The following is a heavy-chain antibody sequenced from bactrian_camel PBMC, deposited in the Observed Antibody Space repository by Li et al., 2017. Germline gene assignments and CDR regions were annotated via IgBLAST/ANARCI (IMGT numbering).Heavy chain of an antibody. CDR2: ISNGGTTT. CDR3: AADPQWAASLSWSLRTRDFGY. CDR1: EFTFSTTA. V-gene: IGHV3S40*01. J-gene: IGHJ6*01. D-gene: IGHD1*01. Sequence: DVQLVESGGGLAQPGGSLRLSCAASEFTFSTTAMSWVRQAPGKALEWVAGISNGGTTTYYGNSLKGRFTISQDNAKNTVYLQMNSLAPEDTGMYYCAADPQWAASLSWSLRTRDFGYWGQGTQVTVS.